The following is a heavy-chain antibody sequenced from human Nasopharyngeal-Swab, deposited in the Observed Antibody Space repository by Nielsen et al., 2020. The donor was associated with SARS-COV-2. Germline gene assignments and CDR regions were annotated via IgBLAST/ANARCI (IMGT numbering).Heavy chain of an antibody. CDR1: GFSFISYG. V-gene: IGHV3-30*18. Sequence: GGSVRLYCAASGFSFISYGMHWVRQAPGKGLEWVAVISYDGSNKYYADSVKGRFTISRDNSKNTLYLQMNSLRAEDTAVYYCAKVAVVTAIPWYFDLWGRGTLVTVSS. J-gene: IGHJ2*01. CDR2: ISYDGSNK. CDR3: AKVAVVTAIPWYFDL. D-gene: IGHD2-21*02.